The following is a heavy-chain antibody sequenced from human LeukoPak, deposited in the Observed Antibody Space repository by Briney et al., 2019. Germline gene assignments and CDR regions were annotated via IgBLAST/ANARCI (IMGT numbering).Heavy chain of an antibody. CDR1: GFTFRSYA. D-gene: IGHD5-24*01. V-gene: IGHV3-30-3*01. J-gene: IGHJ5*02. CDR3: ARDIDGLNWFDP. CDR2: ISYDGSNK. Sequence: GRSLRLSCAASGFTFRSYAMHWVRQAPGKGLGWVAVISYDGSNKYYAYSVKGRFTISRDNSKNTLYLQMNSLRAEDTAVYYCARDIDGLNWFDPWGQGTLVTVSP.